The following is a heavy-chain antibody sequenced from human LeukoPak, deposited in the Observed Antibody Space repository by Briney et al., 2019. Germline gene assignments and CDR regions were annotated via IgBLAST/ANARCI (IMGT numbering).Heavy chain of an antibody. CDR2: ISYDGSNK. Sequence: GGSLRLSCAASGFTFSSYAMHWVRQAPGKGLEWVAVISYDGSNKYYADSVKGRFTISRDNAKNSLYLQMNSLRAEDTAVYYCARDGYCSSTSCFPWGQGTLVTVSS. J-gene: IGHJ5*02. V-gene: IGHV3-30-3*01. CDR1: GFTFSSYA. CDR3: ARDGYCSSTSCFP. D-gene: IGHD2-2*03.